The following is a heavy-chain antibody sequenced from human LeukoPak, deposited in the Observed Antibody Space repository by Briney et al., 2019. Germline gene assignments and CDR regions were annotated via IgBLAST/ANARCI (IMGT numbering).Heavy chain of an antibody. CDR3: ARYWNDRYFDY. Sequence: GGSLRLSCAASGFTFSAYSMGWVRQAPGKGLEWVSVINNYGGSTFYADSVKGRFTISRDNSKNTLYLQMNSLRAEDTAVYYCARYWNDRYFDYWGQGTLVTVSS. D-gene: IGHD1-1*01. V-gene: IGHV3-23*01. CDR2: INNYGGST. J-gene: IGHJ4*02. CDR1: GFTFSAYS.